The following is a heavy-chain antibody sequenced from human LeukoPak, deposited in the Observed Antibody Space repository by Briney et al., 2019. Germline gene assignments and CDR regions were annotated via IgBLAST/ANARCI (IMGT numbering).Heavy chain of an antibody. Sequence: SETLSLTCTVSGGSISSYYWSWIRQPPGKGLEWIGYIYYSGSTNYNPSLKSRVTISVDTSKNQFSLKLSSVTAADTAVYYRARFFIGGSPVPAANYYYGMDVWGQGTTVTVSS. V-gene: IGHV4-59*01. D-gene: IGHD2-2*01. CDR1: GGSISSYY. CDR3: ARFFIGGSPVPAANYYYGMDV. CDR2: IYYSGST. J-gene: IGHJ6*02.